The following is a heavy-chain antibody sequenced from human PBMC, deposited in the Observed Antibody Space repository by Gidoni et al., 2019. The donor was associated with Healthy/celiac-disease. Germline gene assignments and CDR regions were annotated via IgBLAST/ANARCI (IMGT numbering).Heavy chain of an antibody. Sequence: VQLPQWGAGLLKPSEPLSLTCAVYGCSFSGYYWSWILQPPGKGLEWIGEIKHSGSTNDNPSLKSRVTISVDTSKNQFSLKLSSVTAADTAVYYCARGLRIAVVSPFDYWGQGTLVTVSS. J-gene: IGHJ4*02. V-gene: IGHV4-34*01. CDR2: IKHSGST. D-gene: IGHD3-22*01. CDR1: GCSFSGYY. CDR3: ARGLRIAVVSPFDY.